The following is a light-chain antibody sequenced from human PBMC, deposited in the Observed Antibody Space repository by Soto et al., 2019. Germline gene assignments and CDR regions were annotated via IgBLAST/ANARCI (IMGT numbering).Light chain of an antibody. J-gene: IGLJ3*02. CDR2: DVS. Sequence: QSVLTQSASVSGSPGQSITISCTGTSSDVGGYNYVSWYQQHPGKAPKLIIYDVSNRPSGVSTRFSGSKSGNTASLTISGLQAEDEADYSCSSYTSTNSWVFGVGTKVTVL. V-gene: IGLV2-14*01. CDR1: SSDVGGYNY. CDR3: SSYTSTNSWV.